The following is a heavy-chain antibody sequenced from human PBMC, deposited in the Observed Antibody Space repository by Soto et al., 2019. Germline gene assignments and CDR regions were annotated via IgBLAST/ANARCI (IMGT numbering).Heavy chain of an antibody. D-gene: IGHD3-16*02. CDR1: GFTFSYYA. V-gene: IGHV3-30*18. CDR3: AKALGELSPESFDY. Sequence: VKLVESGGGVVQPGRSLRLSCAASGFTFSYYAMHWVRQAPGKGLGWVAVISYDGSDKYYADSVKGRFTISRDNSKNTLNLQMSSLRADDTAVYYCAKALGELSPESFDYWGQGTLITVSS. CDR2: ISYDGSDK. J-gene: IGHJ4*02.